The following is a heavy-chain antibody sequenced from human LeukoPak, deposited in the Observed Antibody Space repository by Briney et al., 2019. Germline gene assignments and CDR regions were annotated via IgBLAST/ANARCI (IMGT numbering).Heavy chain of an antibody. D-gene: IGHD5-12*01. Sequence: SETLSLTCTVSGGSIRTHYWNWIRQPAGKGLEWIGRIYTSGSTNYSPSLKSRVTMSQDTSKNQFSLRLTSVTAADTAVYYCARGLVVLRPYYYYYMDVWGKGTTVTVSS. CDR2: IYTSGST. J-gene: IGHJ6*03. CDR1: GGSIRTHY. CDR3: ARGLVVLRPYYYYYMDV. V-gene: IGHV4-4*07.